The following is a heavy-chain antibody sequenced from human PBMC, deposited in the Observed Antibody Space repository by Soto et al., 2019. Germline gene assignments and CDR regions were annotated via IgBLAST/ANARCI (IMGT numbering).Heavy chain of an antibody. CDR3: ARVSGYYLPDY. J-gene: IGHJ4*02. V-gene: IGHV1-3*05. CDR2: INAGNGNT. CDR1: GYTFTNYA. Sequence: QVQLVQSGAEEKKPGASVKVSCKASGYTFTNYAMHLVRQAPGQRLEWMGWINAGNGNTKNSQKFQGRVTITRDTSASTAYMELSSLRSEDTAVYYCARVSGYYLPDYWGQGTLVTVSS. D-gene: IGHD5-12*01.